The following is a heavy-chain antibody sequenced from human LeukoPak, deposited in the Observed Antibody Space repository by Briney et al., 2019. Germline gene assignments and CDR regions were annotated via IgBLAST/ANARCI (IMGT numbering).Heavy chain of an antibody. Sequence: GGSLRLSCAASGFTFSSYGMHWVRQAPGKGLEWVAFIRYDGSNKYYADSVKGRFTISRDNSKNTLYLQMNSLRAEDTAVYYCARDEKQLGYYYYYMDVWGKGTMVTVSS. D-gene: IGHD6-6*01. CDR2: IRYDGSNK. CDR3: ARDEKQLGYYYYYMDV. J-gene: IGHJ6*03. CDR1: GFTFSSYG. V-gene: IGHV3-30*02.